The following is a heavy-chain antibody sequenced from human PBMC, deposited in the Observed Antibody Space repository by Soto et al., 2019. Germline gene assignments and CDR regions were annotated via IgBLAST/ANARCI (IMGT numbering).Heavy chain of an antibody. CDR3: ARPDYGSGSQAVDP. CDR2: ISYDGSNK. Sequence: QVQLVESGGGVVQPGRSLRLSCAASGFTFSSYAMHWVRQAPGKGLEWVAVISYDGSNKYYADSVKGRFTISRDNSKNSLYLQMNSLGAEDTAVYYCARPDYGSGSQAVDPWGQETLVTVSS. D-gene: IGHD3-10*01. CDR1: GFTFSSYA. V-gene: IGHV3-30-3*01. J-gene: IGHJ5*02.